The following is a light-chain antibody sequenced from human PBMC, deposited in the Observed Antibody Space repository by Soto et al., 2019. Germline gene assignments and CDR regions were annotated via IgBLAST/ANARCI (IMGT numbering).Light chain of an antibody. V-gene: IGLV2-11*01. Sequence: QSALTQPPSVSESPGQSVTISCTGTSSDVGGYNYVSWYQQHPGKAPKLVIYDVIKRPSGVPDRFSGSKSGNTASLTISGLQAEDEADYFCCSYAGSYTFVVFGGGTQLTVL. CDR2: DVI. CDR1: SSDVGGYNY. J-gene: IGLJ2*01. CDR3: CSYAGSYTFVV.